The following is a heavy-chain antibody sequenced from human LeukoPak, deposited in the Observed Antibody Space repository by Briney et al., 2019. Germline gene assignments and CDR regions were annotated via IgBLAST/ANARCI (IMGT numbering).Heavy chain of an antibody. D-gene: IGHD5/OR15-5a*01. Sequence: PGGSLRLPCAASGFTLSAYEMNWVRQAPGKGLEWVSCISGPSTYYADSVKGRFTISTDSAKNSLYLQMDSLRAEDTALYYCASRRVAVPSTRAFYYWGEGNLVTVSS. CDR3: ASRRVAVPSTRAFYY. J-gene: IGHJ4*02. CDR1: GFTLSAYE. V-gene: IGHV3-48*03. CDR2: ISGPST.